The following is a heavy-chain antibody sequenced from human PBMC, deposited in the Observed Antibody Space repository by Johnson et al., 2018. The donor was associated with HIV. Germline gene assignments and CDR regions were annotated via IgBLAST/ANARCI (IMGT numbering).Heavy chain of an antibody. V-gene: IGHV3-66*01. J-gene: IGHJ3*02. CDR1: GFTFSSYW. Sequence: VQVVESGGGLVKPGGSLRLSCAASGFTFSSYWMHWVRQAPGKGLVWVSVIYSGGSTYYADSVKGRFTISRDNSKNTLYLQMNSLRAEDTAVYYCARAGRGDDSRGGSCYSAAFDIWGQGTMVTVSS. CDR2: IYSGGST. D-gene: IGHD2-15*01. CDR3: ARAGRGDDSRGGSCYSAAFDI.